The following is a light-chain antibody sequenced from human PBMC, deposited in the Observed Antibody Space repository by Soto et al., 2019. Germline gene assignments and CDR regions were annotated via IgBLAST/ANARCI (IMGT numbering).Light chain of an antibody. CDR1: SSDIGTYNY. CDR2: EVS. CDR3: NSYTRSSTLYV. Sequence: QSALTQPASVSGSPGQSITISCTGTSSDIGTYNYVSWYQQHPGKAPKLMLYEVSNRPSGVSNRFFGSKSGNTASLTISGLQAEDEAEYFCNSYTRSSTLYVFGTGTKLTVL. V-gene: IGLV2-14*01. J-gene: IGLJ1*01.